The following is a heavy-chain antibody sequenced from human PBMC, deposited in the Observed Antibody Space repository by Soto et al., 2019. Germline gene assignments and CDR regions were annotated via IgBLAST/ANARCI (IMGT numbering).Heavy chain of an antibody. CDR3: ERQERLVVVPAAPDY. Sequence: PGESLNCCWNASGYRFTSYCIGCVRQMPGKGLEWMGIIYPGDSDTRYSPSFQGQVTISADKSISTAYLQWSSLKASDTAMYYCERQERLVVVPAAPDYWGQGTLVTVSS. D-gene: IGHD2-2*01. CDR2: IYPGDSDT. V-gene: IGHV5-51*01. J-gene: IGHJ4*02. CDR1: GYRFTSYC.